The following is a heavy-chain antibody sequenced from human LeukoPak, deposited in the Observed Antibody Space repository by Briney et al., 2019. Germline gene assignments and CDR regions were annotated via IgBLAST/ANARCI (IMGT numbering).Heavy chain of an antibody. D-gene: IGHD5-12*01. CDR2: IYYRGST. CDR1: GGSISSYY. Sequence: SETLSLTCTVSGGSISSYYWSWIRQPPGKGLGWIGYIYYRGSTNYNPSLKSRVTISVDTSKNQFSLKLSSVTAADTAVYYCAREWDSGYDPGLFDYWGQGTLVTVSS. CDR3: AREWDSGYDPGLFDY. V-gene: IGHV4-59*01. J-gene: IGHJ4*02.